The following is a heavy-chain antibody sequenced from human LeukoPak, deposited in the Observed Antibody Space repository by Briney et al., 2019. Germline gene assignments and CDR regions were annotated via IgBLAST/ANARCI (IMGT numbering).Heavy chain of an antibody. V-gene: IGHV4-34*01. Sequence: PSETLSLTCAVYGGPFRGFFWSWIRQAPGKGLEWIGEISHSGSSNYNPSLKSRITISLDTSKTQFSLRLISVTAADTAVYYCARGIFYGGRNQYIWFDLWGQGTLVTVSS. CDR2: ISHSGSS. CDR1: GGPFRGFF. D-gene: IGHD4-23*01. J-gene: IGHJ5*02. CDR3: ARGIFYGGRNQYIWFDL.